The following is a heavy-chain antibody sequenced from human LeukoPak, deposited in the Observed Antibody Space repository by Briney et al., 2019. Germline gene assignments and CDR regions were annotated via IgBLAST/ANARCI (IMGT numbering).Heavy chain of an antibody. CDR2: IYYSGST. J-gene: IGHJ3*02. CDR3: ARQPSDAFDI. Sequence: SETLSLTCTVSGGSISSSSYYWGWIRQPPGKGLEWIGSIYYSGSTYYNPSLKSRVTISVDTSKNQFSLKLSSVTATDTAVYYCARQPSDAFDIWGQGTMVTVSS. V-gene: IGHV4-39*01. CDR1: GGSISSSSYY.